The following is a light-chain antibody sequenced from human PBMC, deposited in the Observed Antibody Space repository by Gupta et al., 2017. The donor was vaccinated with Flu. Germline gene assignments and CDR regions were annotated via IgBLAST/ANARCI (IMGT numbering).Light chain of an antibody. J-gene: IGLJ3*02. CDR3: QAWDSSTAGV. CDR1: NLGDKF. CDR2: QDT. V-gene: IGLV3-1*01. Sequence: SFELTQPPSVSVSPGQTASLTCSGDNLGDKFACWYHQRPGQSPVLVIYQDTKRPSWIPERFSASNSGNTATLTISGTQAMDEADYYCQAWDSSTAGVFGGGTKLTVL.